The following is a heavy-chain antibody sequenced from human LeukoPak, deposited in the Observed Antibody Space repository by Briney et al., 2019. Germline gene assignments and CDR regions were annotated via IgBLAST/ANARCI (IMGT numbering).Heavy chain of an antibody. J-gene: IGHJ3*01. CDR2: IYYSGST. CDR3: AREYSGSSSLGASDV. CDR1: GGSVSSGSYY. V-gene: IGHV4-61*01. Sequence: TSETLSLTCTVSGGSVSSGSYYWSWIRQPPGKGLEWIGYIYYSGSTNYNPSLKSRVTISVDTSKNQFSLKLNSVTAADTAVYYCAREYSGSSSLGASDVWGQGTMVTVSS. D-gene: IGHD1-26*01.